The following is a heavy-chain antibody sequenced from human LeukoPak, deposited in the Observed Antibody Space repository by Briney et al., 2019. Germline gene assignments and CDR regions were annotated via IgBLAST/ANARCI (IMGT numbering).Heavy chain of an antibody. CDR1: GYSFTGYY. Sequence: GASVKVSCKASGYSFTGYYMHWVRQAPGQGLEWMGWINPNSGGTNYAQKFQGRVTMTRDTSISTAYMELSRLGSDDTAVYYCATPGWWGGYYFDYWGQGTLVTASS. J-gene: IGHJ4*02. V-gene: IGHV1-2*02. D-gene: IGHD3-16*01. CDR2: INPNSGGT. CDR3: ATPGWWGGYYFDY.